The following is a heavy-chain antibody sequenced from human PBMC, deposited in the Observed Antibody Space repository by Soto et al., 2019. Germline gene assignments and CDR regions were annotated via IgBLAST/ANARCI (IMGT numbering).Heavy chain of an antibody. CDR3: ARDGEAGTPDY. Sequence: LRLSCAASGFTFSSYAMHWVRQAPGKGLEWVAVISYDGSNKYYADSVKGRFTISRDNSKNTLYLQMNSLRAEDTAVYYCARDGEAGTPDYWGQGTLVTVSS. CDR1: GFTFSSYA. J-gene: IGHJ4*02. V-gene: IGHV3-30-3*01. D-gene: IGHD2-15*01. CDR2: ISYDGSNK.